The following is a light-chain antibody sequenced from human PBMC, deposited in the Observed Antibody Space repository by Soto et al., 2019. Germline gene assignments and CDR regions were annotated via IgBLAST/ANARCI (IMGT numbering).Light chain of an antibody. J-gene: IGKJ4*01. V-gene: IGKV3-20*01. Sequence: EIVLTQSPGTLSLSPGERATLSCRASQSVSSSYLAWYRQKPGQAPRLLIHGASSRATGIPDRFSGRGSGTDFTLTISRLEPEDFSVYYCQQYGSSPLTFGGWTKVEIK. CDR2: GAS. CDR1: QSVSSSY. CDR3: QQYGSSPLT.